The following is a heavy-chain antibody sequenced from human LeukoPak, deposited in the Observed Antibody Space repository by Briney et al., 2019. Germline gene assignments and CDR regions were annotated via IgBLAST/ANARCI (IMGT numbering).Heavy chain of an antibody. CDR3: ARHGFRRGSAYDSSVHAFDI. CDR2: IYSGGST. V-gene: IGHV3-66*04. CDR1: GFTVSSNY. J-gene: IGHJ3*02. Sequence: GGSLRLSCAASGFTVSSNYMSWVRQAPGKGLEWVSVIYSGGSTYYADSVKGRFTISRDNSKNTLYLQMNSLRAEDTAVYYCARHGFRRGSAYDSSVHAFDIWGQGTMVTVSS. D-gene: IGHD3-22*01.